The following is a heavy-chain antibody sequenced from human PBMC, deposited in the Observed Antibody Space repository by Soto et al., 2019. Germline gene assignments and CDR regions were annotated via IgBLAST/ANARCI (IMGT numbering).Heavy chain of an antibody. CDR1: GGSFSGYS. CDR3: ARGLFSETHYSGGWYFFDY. Sequence: QVQLQQWGAGLLKPSETLSLTCAVYGGSFSGYSWTWIRQSPGKGLEWIGQINDGGSANYNPSLKSRVTISVATSNNEFFLELSSVTAADTAVYYCARGLFSETHYSGGWYFFDYWGQGTMVTVSS. V-gene: IGHV4-34*01. D-gene: IGHD1-26*01. CDR2: INDGGSA. J-gene: IGHJ4*02.